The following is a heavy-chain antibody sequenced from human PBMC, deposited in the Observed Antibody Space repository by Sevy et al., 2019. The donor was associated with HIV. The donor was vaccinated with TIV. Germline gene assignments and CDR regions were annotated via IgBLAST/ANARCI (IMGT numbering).Heavy chain of an antibody. Sequence: SETLSLTCTVSGGSISSYYWSWIRQPPGKGLEWIGYIYYSGSTNYNPSLKSRVTISVDTSKNQFSLKLSSVTAADTAVYYCARGFNYDFWSGYISGYYYYGMDVWGQGTTVTVSS. CDR1: GGSISSYY. J-gene: IGHJ6*02. CDR3: ARGFNYDFWSGYISGYYYYGMDV. V-gene: IGHV4-59*01. CDR2: IYYSGST. D-gene: IGHD3-3*01.